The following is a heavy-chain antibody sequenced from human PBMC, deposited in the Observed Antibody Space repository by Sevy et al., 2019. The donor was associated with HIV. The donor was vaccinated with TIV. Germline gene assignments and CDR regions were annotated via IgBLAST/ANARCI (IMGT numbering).Heavy chain of an antibody. V-gene: IGHV4-4*07. J-gene: IGHJ3*02. Sequence: SETLSLTCTVSGGSISSYYCTWIRQPAGKGLEWIGRIYTSGSTNYHPSLKSRVTMSVDTSKNEFSLKLSSVTAADTAVYYCARGGGYFDDGFDIWGQGTMVTVSS. D-gene: IGHD3-10*01. CDR1: GGSISSYY. CDR2: IYTSGST. CDR3: ARGGGYFDDGFDI.